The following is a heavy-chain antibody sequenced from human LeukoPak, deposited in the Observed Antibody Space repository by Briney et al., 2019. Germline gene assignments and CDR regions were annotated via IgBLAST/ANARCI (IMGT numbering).Heavy chain of an antibody. CDR1: GGSIRSYY. Sequence: SETLSLTCTVSGGSIRSYYWSWIRQPPGKGLEWIGEINHSGSTNYNPSLKSRVTISVDTSKNQFSLKLSSVTAADTAVYYCARGAILTYYYYYGMDVWGQGTTVTVSS. J-gene: IGHJ6*02. D-gene: IGHD3-9*01. CDR3: ARGAILTYYYYYGMDV. CDR2: INHSGST. V-gene: IGHV4-34*01.